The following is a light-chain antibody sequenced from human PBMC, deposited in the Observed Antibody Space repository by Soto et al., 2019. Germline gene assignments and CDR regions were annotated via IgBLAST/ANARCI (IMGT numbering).Light chain of an antibody. CDR2: AAS. CDR3: QRLNSSPFT. CDR1: QGISNY. J-gene: IGKJ3*01. Sequence: DIQLTQSPSFLSASIGDRVTITCRASQGISNYLAWYQQQPGKAPKLLIFAASTFQSGVPSRFSGSGSGTEFTLTIGSLQPEDFATYWCQRLNSSPFTFGTGTTVDIK. V-gene: IGKV1-9*01.